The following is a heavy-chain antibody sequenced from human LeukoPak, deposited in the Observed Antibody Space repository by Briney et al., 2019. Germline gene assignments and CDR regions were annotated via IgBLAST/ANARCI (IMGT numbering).Heavy chain of an antibody. D-gene: IGHD3-10*01. CDR2: ISAYNGNT. Sequence: PGGSVKVSCKASGYTFTSYGISWVRQAPGQGLEGMGWISAYNGNTNYAQKLQGRVTMTTDTSTSTAYIELSSLRSDDTAVYYCARESMYYYGSGSYYKGGYYFDYWGQGTLVTVSS. CDR3: ARESMYYYGSGSYYKGGYYFDY. CDR1: GYTFTSYG. J-gene: IGHJ4*02. V-gene: IGHV1-18*04.